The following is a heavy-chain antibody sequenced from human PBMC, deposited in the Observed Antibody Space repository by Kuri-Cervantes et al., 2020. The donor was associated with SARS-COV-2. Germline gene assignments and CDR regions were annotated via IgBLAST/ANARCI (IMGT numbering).Heavy chain of an antibody. CDR3: AGEWLAGAFDY. CDR2: ISAYNGNT. Sequence: ASVKVSCKASGYTLTSYGISWVRQAPGQGLEWMGWISAYNGNTNYAQKLQGRVTMTTDTSTSTAYMELRSLGSDDTAVYYCAGEWLAGAFDYWGQGTPVTVSS. D-gene: IGHD6-19*01. CDR1: GYTLTSYG. J-gene: IGHJ4*02. V-gene: IGHV1-18*01.